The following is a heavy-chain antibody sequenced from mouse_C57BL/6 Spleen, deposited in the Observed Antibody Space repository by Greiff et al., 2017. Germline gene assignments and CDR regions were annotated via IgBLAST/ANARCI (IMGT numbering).Heavy chain of an antibody. CDR1: GYTFTSYW. CDR3: ASGGTTVVEGYFDV. CDR2: IYPSDSET. V-gene: IGHV1-61*01. J-gene: IGHJ1*03. D-gene: IGHD1-1*01. Sequence: QVQLQQSGAELVRPGSSVKLSCKASGYTFTSYWMDWVKQRPGQGLEWIGNIYPSDSETHYNQKFKDKATLTVDKSSSTAYMQLSSLTSEDSAVYYCASGGTTVVEGYFDVWGTGTTVTVSS.